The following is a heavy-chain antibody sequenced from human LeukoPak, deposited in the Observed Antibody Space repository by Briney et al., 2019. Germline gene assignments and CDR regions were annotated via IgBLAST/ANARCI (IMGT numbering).Heavy chain of an antibody. Sequence: ASVKVSCKASGFLLGSYGVSWVRQGPGQGLEWVAWISAYNGQTKIADKLQGRVTLTADTSTNTVYMEVQNLRSDDTAVYGGVCHPLDHWGQGTLVTVSS. CDR3: VCHPLDH. J-gene: IGHJ4*02. CDR1: GFLLGSYG. CDR2: ISAYNGQT. D-gene: IGHD2-21*02. V-gene: IGHV1-18*04.